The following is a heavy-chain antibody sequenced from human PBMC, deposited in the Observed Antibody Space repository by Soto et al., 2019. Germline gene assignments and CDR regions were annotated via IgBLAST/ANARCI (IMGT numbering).Heavy chain of an antibody. Sequence: GGSLRLSCAASGFTFSGYAMTWVRQAPGKGLEWVSGITGSGTSTYYADSVKGRFIISRDNSKNTVHLQMNSLRADDTAVYYCWKNRGFSYFNIDFWGQGATVTVSS. J-gene: IGHJ6*03. V-gene: IGHV3-23*01. D-gene: IGHD3-10*01. CDR3: WKNRGFSYFNIDF. CDR2: ITGSGTST. CDR1: GFTFSGYA.